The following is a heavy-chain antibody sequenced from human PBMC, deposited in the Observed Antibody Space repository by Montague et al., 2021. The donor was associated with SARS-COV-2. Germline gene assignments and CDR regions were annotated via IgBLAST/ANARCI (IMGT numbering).Heavy chain of an antibody. CDR3: AREDAGDWYFDL. CDR2: ISTTGSP. J-gene: IGHJ2*01. Sequence: TLSLTCTLSGDSISSNNLYWTWIRQPAGKGLDWIVRISTTGSPKYNPSLKIPVTLSLDTSKNQFSLRLISATAADTAVFYCAREDAGDWYFDLWGRGTLVTVSS. V-gene: IGHV4-61*02. D-gene: IGHD1-1*01. CDR1: GDSISSNNLY.